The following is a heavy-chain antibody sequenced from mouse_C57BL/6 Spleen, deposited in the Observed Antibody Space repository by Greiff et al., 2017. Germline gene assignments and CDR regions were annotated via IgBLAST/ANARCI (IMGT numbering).Heavy chain of an antibody. Sequence: EVMLVESGGGLVQPGGSLSLSCAASGFTFTDYYMSWVRQPPGKALEWLGFIRNKANGYTTEYSASGKGRFTISRDNSQSILYLQMNALRAEDSATYYCARSSGGFDYWGQGTTLTVSS. J-gene: IGHJ2*01. CDR3: ARSSGGFDY. CDR2: IRNKANGYTT. V-gene: IGHV7-3*01. D-gene: IGHD1-1*02. CDR1: GFTFTDYY.